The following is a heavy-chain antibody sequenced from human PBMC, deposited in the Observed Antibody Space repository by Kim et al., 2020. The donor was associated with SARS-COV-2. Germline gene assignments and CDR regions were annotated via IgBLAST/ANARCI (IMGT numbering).Heavy chain of an antibody. J-gene: IGHJ4*02. V-gene: IGHV4-31*02. D-gene: IGHD3-10*01. Sequence: STTPPPRRRVTKSVDTSKNQFSLKLSSVTAADTAVYYCAREGSGSYFDYWGQGTLVTVSS. CDR3: AREGSGSYFDY.